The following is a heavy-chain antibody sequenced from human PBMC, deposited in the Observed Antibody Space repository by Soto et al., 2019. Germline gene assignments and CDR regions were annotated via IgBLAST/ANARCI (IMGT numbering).Heavy chain of an antibody. J-gene: IGHJ5*02. CDR1: GGSISSGGYS. V-gene: IGHV4-30-2*01. CDR3: ARVPDR. D-gene: IGHD2-2*01. Sequence: TLSLTCAVSGGSISSGGYSWSWIRQPPGKGLEWIGYIYHSGSTYYNPSLRSRVTISVDRSKNQFSLKLSSVTAADTAVYYCARVPDRWGQVNLVTVSS. CDR2: IYHSGST.